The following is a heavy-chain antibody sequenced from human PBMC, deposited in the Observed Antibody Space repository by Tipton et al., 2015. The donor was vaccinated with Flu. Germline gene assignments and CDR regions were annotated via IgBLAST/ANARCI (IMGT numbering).Heavy chain of an antibody. CDR2: IFRTGNT. J-gene: IGHJ5*02. CDR1: GDSISSDYY. D-gene: IGHD5-24*01. Sequence: TLSLTCTISGDSISSDYYWGWIRQPPGKGLEWIGNIFRTGNTYRNPSFKSRVTISVDSSKNQFSLRLSSVTAADTAVYYCARPRRDGYNFWFDPWGQGTLVTVSS. CDR3: ARPRRDGYNFWFDP. V-gene: IGHV4-38-2*02.